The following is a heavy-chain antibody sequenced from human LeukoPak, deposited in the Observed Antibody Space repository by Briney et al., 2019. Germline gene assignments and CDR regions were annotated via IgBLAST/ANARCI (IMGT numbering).Heavy chain of an antibody. D-gene: IGHD3-22*01. J-gene: IGHJ4*02. V-gene: IGHV3-30*18. Sequence: GRSLRLSCAASGFTFNNYGMHWVRQAPGKGLEWVAVIGYAGINKHYADSLKGRFTISRDSSKNTLYLQMNSLRAEDTAVYYCAKDTGRVVVITTHFDYWGQGTLVTVSS. CDR3: AKDTGRVVVITTHFDY. CDR2: IGYAGINK. CDR1: GFTFNNYG.